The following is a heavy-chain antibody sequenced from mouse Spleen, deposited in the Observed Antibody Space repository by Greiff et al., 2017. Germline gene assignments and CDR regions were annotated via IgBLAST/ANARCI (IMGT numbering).Heavy chain of an antibody. V-gene: IGHV2-9*02. CDR1: GFSLTSYG. CDR3: ARERWLEAMDY. CDR2: IWAGGST. Sequence: VQRVESGPGLVAPSQSLSITCTVSGFSLTSYGVHWVRQPPGKGLEWLGVIWAGGSTNYNSALMSRLSISKDNSKSQVFLKMNSLQTDDTAMYYCARERWLEAMDYWGQGTSVTVSS. D-gene: IGHD1-1*02. J-gene: IGHJ4*01.